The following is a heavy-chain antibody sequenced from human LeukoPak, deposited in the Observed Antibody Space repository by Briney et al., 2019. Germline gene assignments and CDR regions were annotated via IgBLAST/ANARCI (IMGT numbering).Heavy chain of an antibody. D-gene: IGHD4-23*01. J-gene: IGHJ4*02. V-gene: IGHV3-74*01. CDR3: ASPSHYGGSPFDY. Sequence: PGGSLRLSCAASGFTFSSYWMHWVRQAPGKGLVWVSRINSDGSSTSYADSVKGRFTISRDNVKNTLYLQMNSLRAEDTAVYYCASPSHYGGSPFDYWGQGTLVTVSS. CDR1: GFTFSSYW. CDR2: INSDGSST.